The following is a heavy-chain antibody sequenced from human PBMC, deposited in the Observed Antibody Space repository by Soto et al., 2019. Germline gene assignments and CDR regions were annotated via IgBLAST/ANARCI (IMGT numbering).Heavy chain of an antibody. CDR3: ARGAYCSSTSCYHFDY. J-gene: IGHJ4*02. D-gene: IGHD2-2*01. V-gene: IGHV3-7*03. Sequence: GGSLRLSCXASGFTFSSYWMSWVRQAPGKGLEWVANIKQDGSEKYYVDPVKGRFTISRDNAKNSLYLQMNSLRAEDTAVYYCARGAYCSSTSCYHFDYWGQGTLVTVSS. CDR1: GFTFSSYW. CDR2: IKQDGSEK.